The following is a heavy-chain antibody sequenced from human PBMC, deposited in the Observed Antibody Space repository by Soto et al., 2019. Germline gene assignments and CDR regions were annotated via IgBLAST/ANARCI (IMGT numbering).Heavy chain of an antibody. D-gene: IGHD4-4*01. CDR1: GFTFSSYA. CDR3: ARDRRYSNYGRNYYYGMDV. J-gene: IGHJ6*02. V-gene: IGHV3-30-3*01. Sequence: HPGGSLRLSCAASGFTFSSYAMHWVRQAPGKGLEWVAVISYDGSNKYYADSVKGRFTISRDNSKNTLYLQMNSLRAEDTAVYYCARDRRYSNYGRNYYYGMDVWGQGTTVTVSS. CDR2: ISYDGSNK.